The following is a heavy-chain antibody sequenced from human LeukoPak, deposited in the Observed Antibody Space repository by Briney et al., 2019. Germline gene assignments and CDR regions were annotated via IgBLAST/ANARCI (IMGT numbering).Heavy chain of an antibody. D-gene: IGHD2-15*01. J-gene: IGHJ5*02. V-gene: IGHV4-59*01. CDR2: IYYSGST. Sequence: PSETLSLTCTVSGGSISSYYWSWIRQPPGKGLEWIGYIYYSGSTNYNPSLKSRVTISVDTSKNQFSLKLSSVTAADTAVYYCTTYCSGGSCFPWGQGTLVTVSS. CDR3: TTYCSGGSCFP. CDR1: GGSISSYY.